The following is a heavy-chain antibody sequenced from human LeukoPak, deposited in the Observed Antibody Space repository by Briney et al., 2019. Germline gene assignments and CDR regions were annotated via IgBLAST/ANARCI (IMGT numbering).Heavy chain of an antibody. Sequence: GGSLRLSCAASGFTFDDYGMSWVRQAPGKGLEWVSGINWNGGSTGYADSVKGRFTISRDNAKNSLYLQMNSLRAEDTAVYYCAKDWGRRAVAGDAFDIWGQGTMVTVSS. J-gene: IGHJ3*02. CDR2: INWNGGST. D-gene: IGHD6-19*01. CDR1: GFTFDDYG. V-gene: IGHV3-20*04. CDR3: AKDWGRRAVAGDAFDI.